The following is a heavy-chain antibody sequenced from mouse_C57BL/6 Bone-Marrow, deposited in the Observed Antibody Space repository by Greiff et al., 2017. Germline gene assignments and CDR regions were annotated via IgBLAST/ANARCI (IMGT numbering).Heavy chain of an antibody. CDR1: GYTFTSYD. J-gene: IGHJ1*03. D-gene: IGHD1-1*01. V-gene: IGHV1-85*01. CDR2: IYPRDGST. Sequence: VQLQQSGPELVKPGASVKLSCKASGYTFTSYDINWVKQRPGTGLGWIGWIYPRDGSTKYNEKFKGKATLTVDTSSSTGYMELHSLTSEDSAVYFCARLEFDGSSGDWYFDVWGTGTTVTVSS. CDR3: ARLEFDGSSGDWYFDV.